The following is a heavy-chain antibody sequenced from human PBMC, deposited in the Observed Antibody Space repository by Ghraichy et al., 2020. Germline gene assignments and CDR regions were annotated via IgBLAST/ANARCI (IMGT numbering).Heavy chain of an antibody. CDR2: IYSGGDT. V-gene: IGHV3-53*01. CDR3: ARDLGVDQFLLDR. J-gene: IGHJ5*02. CDR1: GFAVSSNY. Sequence: ESLNISCAASGFAVSSNYMNWLRQTPEKGLEWVSIIYSGGDTHYADSVRGRFTISRDHSKNTLYLQMNSLRAEDTAVYYCARDLGVDQFLLDRWGQGSLVPV. D-gene: IGHD3-3*01.